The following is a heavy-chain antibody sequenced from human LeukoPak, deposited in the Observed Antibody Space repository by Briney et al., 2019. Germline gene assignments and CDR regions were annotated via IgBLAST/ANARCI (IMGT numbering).Heavy chain of an antibody. D-gene: IGHD4-17*01. V-gene: IGHV3-48*02. Sequence: PGGSLRLSCAASGSTFSNAWMNWVRQAPGKGLEWISYISSSSSTIYYADSVKGRFTISRDNAKNSLYLQMSSLRDEDTAVYYCASLMTTVYYFDYWGQGTLVTVSS. J-gene: IGHJ4*02. CDR1: GSTFSNAW. CDR2: ISSSSSTI. CDR3: ASLMTTVYYFDY.